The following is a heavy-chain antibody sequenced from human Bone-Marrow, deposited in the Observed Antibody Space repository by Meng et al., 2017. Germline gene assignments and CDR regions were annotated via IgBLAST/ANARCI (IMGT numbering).Heavy chain of an antibody. CDR1: GFTFSSYE. V-gene: IGHV3-13*01. Sequence: GESLKISCAASGFTFSSYEMNWVRQATGKGLEWVTAIGTAGDTYYPGSVKGRFTISRENAKNSLYLQMNSLRAGDTAVYYCARLVSGWYDYWGQGTLVTVSS. J-gene: IGHJ4*02. D-gene: IGHD6-19*01. CDR3: ARLVSGWYDY. CDR2: IGTAGDT.